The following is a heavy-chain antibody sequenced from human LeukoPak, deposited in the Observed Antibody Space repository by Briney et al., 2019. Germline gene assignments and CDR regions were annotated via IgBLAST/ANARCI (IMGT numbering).Heavy chain of an antibody. CDR1: GFTFSSYG. D-gene: IGHD4-11*01. Sequence: GGSLRLSCAASGFTFSSYGMHWVRQAPGKGLEWVAFIRYDGSNKYYADSVKGRFTISRDNSKNTLYLQMNSRRAEDTAVYYCAKDGVDYGNYGYFDYWGQGTLVTVSS. CDR3: AKDGVDYGNYGYFDY. J-gene: IGHJ4*02. V-gene: IGHV3-30*02. CDR2: IRYDGSNK.